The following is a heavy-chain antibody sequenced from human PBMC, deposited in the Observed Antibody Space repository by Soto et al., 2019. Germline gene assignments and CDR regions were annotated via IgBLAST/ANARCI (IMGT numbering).Heavy chain of an antibody. CDR3: AHRQKLGSFDI. CDR1: GFSLSTRAVG. V-gene: IGHV2-5*01. CDR2: IYWNDDK. J-gene: IGHJ3*02. Sequence: QITLKASGPTLVKPTQTLTLSCTFSGFSLSTRAVGVGWIRQSPGQALEWLALIYWNDDKRYSPSLKNRLTITKDTSKNPVDLTMTNMYPVDTTTYDCAHRQKLGSFDIWGQGTKVTVAS. D-gene: IGHD1-26*01.